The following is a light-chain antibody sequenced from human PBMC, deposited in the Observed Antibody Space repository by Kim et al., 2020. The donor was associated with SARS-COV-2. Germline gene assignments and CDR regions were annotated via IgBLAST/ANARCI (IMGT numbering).Light chain of an antibody. CDR1: QSVSSN. CDR3: QQYNNWPPLYT. J-gene: IGKJ2*01. CDR2: GAS. V-gene: IGKV3-15*01. Sequence: SPGARATRACRASQSVSSNLAWYQQKPGQAPRLLIYGASTRATGIPARFSGSGSGTEFTLTISSLQSEDFAVYYCQQYNNWPPLYTFGQGTKLEI.